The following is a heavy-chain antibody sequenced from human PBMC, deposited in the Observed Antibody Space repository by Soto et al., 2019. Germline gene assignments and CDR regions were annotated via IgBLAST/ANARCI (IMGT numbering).Heavy chain of an antibody. CDR3: ARRSLIAVAGTGYYFDY. J-gene: IGHJ4*02. Sequence: QVQLVQSGAEVKKPGSSVKVSCKASGGTFSSYAISWVRQAPGQGLEWMGGIIPIFGTANYAQKFQGRVTITADESTSTAYMELSSLRAEDTAVYYCARRSLIAVAGTGYYFDYWGQGTLVTVSS. V-gene: IGHV1-69*12. CDR2: IIPIFGTA. CDR1: GGTFSSYA. D-gene: IGHD6-19*01.